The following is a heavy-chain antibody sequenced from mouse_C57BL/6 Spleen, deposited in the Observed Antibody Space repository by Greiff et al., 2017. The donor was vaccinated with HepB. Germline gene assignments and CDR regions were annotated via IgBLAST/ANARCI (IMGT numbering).Heavy chain of an antibody. CDR2: IHPNTGST. CDR1: GYTFTSYW. V-gene: IGHV1-64*01. Sequence: QVQLQQPGAELVKPGASVKLSCKASGYTFTSYWLHWVKQRPGQGLEWIGMIHPNTGSTNYNEKFKSKATLTVDKSSSTAYMQLSGLTSENSAVYYCARGDDYGYAMDYWGQGTSVTVSS. J-gene: IGHJ4*01. D-gene: IGHD2-4*01. CDR3: ARGDDYGYAMDY.